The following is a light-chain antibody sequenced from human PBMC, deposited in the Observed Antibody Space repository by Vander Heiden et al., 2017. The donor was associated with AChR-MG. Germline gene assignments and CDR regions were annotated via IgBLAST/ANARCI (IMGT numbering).Light chain of an antibody. CDR1: RSDVGSYNL. CDR2: EVS. J-gene: IGLJ3*02. V-gene: IGLV2-23*02. CDR3: CSYAGSSTWV. Sequence: QSALTQPASVSGSPGQSITISCTGTRSDVGSYNLVSWYQQHPGKAPKLMSYEVSKRPSGVSNRVSGSRSGNTESLTISGLQAEDEADYDCCSYAGSSTWVFGGGTKLTVL.